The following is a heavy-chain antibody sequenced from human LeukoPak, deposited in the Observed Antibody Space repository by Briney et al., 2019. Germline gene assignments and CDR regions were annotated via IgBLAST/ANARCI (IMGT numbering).Heavy chain of an antibody. CDR1: GGSISSGGYY. Sequence: SETLSLTCTASGGSISSGGYYWSWLRQHPGKGLEWIGYIYYSGSTYYNPSLKSRVTISVDTSKNQFSLKLSSVTAADTAVYYCARAGRGYCSSTSCEYNWFDPWGQGTLVTVSS. CDR2: IYYSGST. V-gene: IGHV4-31*03. J-gene: IGHJ5*02. CDR3: ARAGRGYCSSTSCEYNWFDP. D-gene: IGHD2-2*01.